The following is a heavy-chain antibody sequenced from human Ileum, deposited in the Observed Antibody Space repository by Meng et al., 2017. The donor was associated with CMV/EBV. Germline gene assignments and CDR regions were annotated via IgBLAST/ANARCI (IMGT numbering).Heavy chain of an antibody. Sequence: SETLSLTCSVSGGSINSRDHYWSWIRQHPGKGLEWVGHIYYTGAAYYNASLNSRLTISVDSSKNQFSLKLISVTAADTAVYYCARFGIVGATNHFDSWGQGTLVTVSS. CDR2: IYYTGAA. CDR3: ARFGIVGATNHFDS. D-gene: IGHD1-26*01. CDR1: GGSINSRDHY. V-gene: IGHV4-31*03. J-gene: IGHJ4*02.